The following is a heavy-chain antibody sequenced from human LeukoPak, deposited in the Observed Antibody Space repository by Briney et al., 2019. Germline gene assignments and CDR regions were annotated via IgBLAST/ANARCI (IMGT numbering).Heavy chain of an antibody. Sequence: GGSLRLSCAASGFTVSSNYMSWIRQAPGKGLEWVSYISSSGSTIYYADSVKGRFTISRDNAKNSLYLQMNSLRAEDTAVYYCARDLFYYDSSGYPPGYWGQGTLVTVSS. CDR2: ISSSGSTI. CDR3: ARDLFYYDSSGYPPGY. V-gene: IGHV3-11*01. D-gene: IGHD3-22*01. CDR1: GFTVSSNY. J-gene: IGHJ4*02.